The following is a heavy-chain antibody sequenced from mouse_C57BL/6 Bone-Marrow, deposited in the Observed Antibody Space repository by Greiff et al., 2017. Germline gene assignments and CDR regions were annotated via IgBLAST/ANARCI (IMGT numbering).Heavy chain of an antibody. D-gene: IGHD1-1*01. CDR3: AILNYYGSSYRWYFDV. V-gene: IGHV2-5*01. J-gene: IGHJ1*03. CDR1: GFSLTSYG. Sequence: VQLQQSGPGLVQPSQSLSITCTVSGFSLTSYGVHWVRQSPGKGLEWLGVIWRGGSTDYNAAFMSRLSITKDNSKSHVFFKMNSLQADDTAIYYCAILNYYGSSYRWYFDVWGTGTTVTVSS. CDR2: IWRGGST.